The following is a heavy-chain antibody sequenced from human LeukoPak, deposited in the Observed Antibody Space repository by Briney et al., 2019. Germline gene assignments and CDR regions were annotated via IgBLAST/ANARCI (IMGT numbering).Heavy chain of an antibody. J-gene: IGHJ4*02. Sequence: GESLKISCKGSGYSFSTYWIGWVRQMPGKGLEWMGIIYPADSDTRYSPSFQGQVTISADKSISTAYLQWDTLRASDTAMYYCASAQYSSGSVYYFDYWGQGTLVTVSS. V-gene: IGHV5-51*01. CDR2: IYPADSDT. CDR1: GYSFSTYW. CDR3: ASAQYSSGSVYYFDY. D-gene: IGHD6-19*01.